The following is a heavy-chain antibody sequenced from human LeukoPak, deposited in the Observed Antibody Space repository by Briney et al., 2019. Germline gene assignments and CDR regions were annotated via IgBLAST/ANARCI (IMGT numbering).Heavy chain of an antibody. J-gene: IGHJ4*02. V-gene: IGHV3-21*01. CDR3: AKSRWAYGGYQRQLDD. CDR1: GFTFSSYS. D-gene: IGHD4-17*01. CDR2: ISSSSSYI. Sequence: PGGSLRLSCAASGFTFSSYSMNWVRQAPGKGLEWVSSISSSSSYIYYADSVKGRFTISRDNAKNSLYLQMNSLRVEATAVYYCAKSRWAYGGYQRQLDDRGPGTLGTVS.